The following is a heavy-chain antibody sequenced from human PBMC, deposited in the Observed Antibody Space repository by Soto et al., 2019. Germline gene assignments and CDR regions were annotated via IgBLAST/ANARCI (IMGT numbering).Heavy chain of an antibody. V-gene: IGHV3-11*01. J-gene: IGHJ3*02. Sequence: GGSXRLSCAASGFTFSDYYMSWIRQAPGKGLEWVSYISSSGSTIYYADSVKGRFTISRDNAKNSLYLQMNSLRAEDTAVYYCARDSYDYIWGSYRYWAFDIWGQGTMVTVSS. CDR3: ARDSYDYIWGSYRYWAFDI. CDR1: GFTFSDYY. CDR2: ISSSGSTI. D-gene: IGHD3-16*02.